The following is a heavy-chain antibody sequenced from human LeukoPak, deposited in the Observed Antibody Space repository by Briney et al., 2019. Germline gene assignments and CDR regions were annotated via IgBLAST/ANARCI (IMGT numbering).Heavy chain of an antibody. CDR2: IRYDGSNK. J-gene: IGHJ6*02. Sequence: PGGSLRLSCAASGFTFSSYGMHWVRQAPGKGLEWVAFIRYDGSNKYYADSVKGRFTISRDNSKNTLYLQMNSLRAEDTAVYYCARDDYYYDTQPYGMDVWGQGTTVTVSS. CDR3: ARDDYYYDTQPYGMDV. V-gene: IGHV3-30*02. D-gene: IGHD3-22*01. CDR1: GFTFSSYG.